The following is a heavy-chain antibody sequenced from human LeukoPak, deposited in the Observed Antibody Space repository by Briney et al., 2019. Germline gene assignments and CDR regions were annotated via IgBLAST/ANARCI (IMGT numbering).Heavy chain of an antibody. Sequence: GGSLRLSCAASGFTFSSYAMHWVRQAPGKGLEWVAVISYDGSNKYYADSVKGRFTISRDNSKNTLYLQMNSLRAEDTAVYYCASQITISYYLGYWGQGTLVTVSS. CDR3: ASQITISYYLGY. V-gene: IGHV3-30-3*01. CDR2: ISYDGSNK. CDR1: GFTFSSYA. J-gene: IGHJ4*02. D-gene: IGHD3-10*01.